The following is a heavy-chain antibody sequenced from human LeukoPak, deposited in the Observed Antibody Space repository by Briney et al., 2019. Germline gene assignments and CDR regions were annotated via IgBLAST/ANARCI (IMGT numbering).Heavy chain of an antibody. V-gene: IGHV1-18*01. J-gene: IGHJ3*02. D-gene: IGHD3-3*01. Sequence: ASVKVSCKASGYTFTSYGISWVRQAPGQGLEWMGWISAYNGNTNYAQKLQGRVTMTTDTSTSTAYMELRSLRSDDTAVYYCAREITTFGVYDAFDIWGQGTMVTVSS. CDR2: ISAYNGNT. CDR1: GYTFTSYG. CDR3: AREITTFGVYDAFDI.